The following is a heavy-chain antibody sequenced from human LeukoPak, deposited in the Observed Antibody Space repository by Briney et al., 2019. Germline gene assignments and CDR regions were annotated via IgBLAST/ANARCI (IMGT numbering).Heavy chain of an antibody. CDR1: GNTFSNYD. CDR2: MNPNSGNT. D-gene: IGHD1-26*01. CDR3: AIGERELKY. V-gene: IGHV1-8*01. J-gene: IGHJ4*02. Sequence: GASVKVSCKASGNTFSNYDINWVRQATGQGLEWMGWMNPNSGNTGYVQKFQGRVTMTRNTSIRTVYMELSSLRSEDTAVYYCAIGERELKYWGQGTLVTVSS.